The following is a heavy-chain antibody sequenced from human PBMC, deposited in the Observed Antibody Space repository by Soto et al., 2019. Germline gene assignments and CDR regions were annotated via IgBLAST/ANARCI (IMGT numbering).Heavy chain of an antibody. V-gene: IGHV4-4*07. D-gene: IGHD3-10*01. J-gene: IGHJ4*02. CDR1: GGSINSYW. CDR2: VYSSGNT. Sequence: SETLSLTCSVSGGSINSYWWSWIRQPAGKGLEWIGRVYSSGNTDYNPSLNSRATLSVETSKNQFSLKLSSVTAADTAVYYCDSDSGSYDYGEGDWGQGSKVTVYS. CDR3: DSDSGSYDYGEGD.